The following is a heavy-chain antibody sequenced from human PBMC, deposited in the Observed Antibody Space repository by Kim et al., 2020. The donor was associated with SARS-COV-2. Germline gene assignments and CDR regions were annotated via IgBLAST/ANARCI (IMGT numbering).Heavy chain of an antibody. D-gene: IGHD4-17*01. CDR2: ISGSGGST. CDR3: ANSDYGEGYYYYGMDV. Sequence: GGSLRLSCAASGFTFSSYAMSWVRQAPGKGLEWVSAISGSGGSTYYADSVKGRFTISRDNSKNTLYLQMNSLRAEDTAVYYCANSDYGEGYYYYGMDVWGQGTTVTVSS. V-gene: IGHV3-23*01. J-gene: IGHJ6*02. CDR1: GFTFSSYA.